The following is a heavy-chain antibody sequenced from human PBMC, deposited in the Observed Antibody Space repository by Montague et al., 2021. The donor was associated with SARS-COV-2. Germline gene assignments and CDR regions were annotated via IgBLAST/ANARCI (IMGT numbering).Heavy chain of an antibody. CDR1: GFTFSAFS. J-gene: IGHJ4*02. CDR2: IWFDGTEI. Sequence: SLRLSCAASGFTFSAFSMHWVRQAPGKGLEWVTVIWFDGTEIHYADSVKGRFAISRDNSKNTLYLQMNSLRAEDTAVYYCARGGQMATTVFDSWGQGTLVTVSS. D-gene: IGHD5-24*01. V-gene: IGHV3-33*08. CDR3: ARGGQMATTVFDS.